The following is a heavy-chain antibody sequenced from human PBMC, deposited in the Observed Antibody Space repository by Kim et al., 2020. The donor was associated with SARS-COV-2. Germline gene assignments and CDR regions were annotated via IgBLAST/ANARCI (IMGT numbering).Heavy chain of an antibody. D-gene: IGHD6-13*01. CDR2: INAGNGNT. CDR1: GYTFTSYA. CDR3: ARDRTKYSSSWYTNWFDP. V-gene: IGHV1-3*01. J-gene: IGHJ5*02. Sequence: ASVKVSCKASGYTFTSYAMHWVRQAPGQRLEWMGWINAGNGNTKYSQKFQGRVTITRDTSASTAYMELSSLRSEDTAVYYCARDRTKYSSSWYTNWFDPWGQGTLVTVSS.